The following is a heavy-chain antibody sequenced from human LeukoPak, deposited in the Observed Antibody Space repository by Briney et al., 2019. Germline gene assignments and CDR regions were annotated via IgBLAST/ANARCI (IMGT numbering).Heavy chain of an antibody. Sequence: GGSLRLSCAASGFTFNDYYMSWIRQAPGKGLECVSYISNSGTVIYDADSVEGRFTISRDNTKNSLYLQMSSLRAEDTAVYYCARAGNWDSSGSHDAFDIWGQGTMVTVSS. CDR3: ARAGNWDSSGSHDAFDI. D-gene: IGHD3-22*01. CDR1: GFTFNDYY. CDR2: ISNSGTVI. V-gene: IGHV3-11*01. J-gene: IGHJ3*02.